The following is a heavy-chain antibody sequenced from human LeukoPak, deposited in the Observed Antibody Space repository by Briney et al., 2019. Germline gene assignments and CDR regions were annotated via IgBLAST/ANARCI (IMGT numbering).Heavy chain of an antibody. CDR1: GFTFSTYS. Sequence: GGSLRPSCAASGFTFSTYSMNWVRQAPGKGLEWISYISTGGSTIYYADSVKGRFTISRDNAKNSLYLQMNSLRAEDTAVYYCARGATYFDYWGQGTLVTVSS. CDR3: ARGATYFDY. J-gene: IGHJ4*02. CDR2: ISTGGSTI. D-gene: IGHD1-26*01. V-gene: IGHV3-48*04.